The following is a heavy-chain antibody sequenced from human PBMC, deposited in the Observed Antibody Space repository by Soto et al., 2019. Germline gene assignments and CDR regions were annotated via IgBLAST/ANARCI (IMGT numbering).Heavy chain of an antibody. CDR3: ARGVDGTALVAGTTYRYNWFDP. J-gene: IGHJ5*02. CDR2: ISAYNGNT. CDR1: GYTFTSYG. Sequence: QVQLVQSGAEVKKPGASVKVSCKASGYTFTSYGISWVRQAPGQGLEWMGWISAYNGNTNYAQKLQGRVTMTTDTSTSTAYMELRSLRSDDMAVYYCARGVDGTALVAGTTYRYNWFDPWGQGTLVTVSS. D-gene: IGHD1-7*01. V-gene: IGHV1-18*03.